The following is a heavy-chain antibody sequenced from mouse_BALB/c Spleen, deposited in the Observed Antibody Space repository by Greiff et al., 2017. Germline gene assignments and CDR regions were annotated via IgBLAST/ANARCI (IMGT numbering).Heavy chain of an antibody. D-gene: IGHD2-4*01. CDR1: GFAFSSYD. CDR2: ISSGGGST. J-gene: IGHJ3*01. Sequence: EVKLVESGGGLVKPGGSLKLSCAASGFAFSSYDMSWVRQTPERRLEWVAYISSGGGSTYYPDTVKGRFTISRDNAKNTLYLQMSSLKSEDTAMYYCASAYDYDGVCFAYWGQGTLVTVSA. CDR3: ASAYDYDGVCFAY. V-gene: IGHV5-12-1*01.